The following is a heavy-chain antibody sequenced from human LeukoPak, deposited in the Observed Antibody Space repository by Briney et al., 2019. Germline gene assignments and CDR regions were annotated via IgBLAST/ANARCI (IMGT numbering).Heavy chain of an antibody. CDR1: GGTFSSYA. CDR2: INPNSGDT. D-gene: IGHD7-27*01. V-gene: IGHV1-2*02. J-gene: IGHJ4*02. CDR3: ARWGNQFVRPADY. Sequence: ASVKVSCKASGGTFSSYAISWVRQAPGQGLEWMGWINPNSGDTTYAQNFQGRVTMTRDTSISTACMELSRLISDDTAVYYCARWGNQFVRPADYWGQGTLVSVSS.